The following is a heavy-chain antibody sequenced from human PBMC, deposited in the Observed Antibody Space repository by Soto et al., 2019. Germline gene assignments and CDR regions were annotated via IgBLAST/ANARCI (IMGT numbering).Heavy chain of an antibody. V-gene: IGHV4-30-2*01. CDR2: IYQSGST. CDR3: ARHNYGSGSTYFDY. Sequence: PSETLSLTCAVSGVSISSDGYSWSWIRQPPGKGLEWIGFIYQSGSTYYNPSLKSRGTMSVDRSKNQFSLKLTSVTAADTAVYYCARHNYGSGSTYFDYWGQGTLVTVSS. CDR1: GVSISSDGYS. D-gene: IGHD3-10*01. J-gene: IGHJ4*02.